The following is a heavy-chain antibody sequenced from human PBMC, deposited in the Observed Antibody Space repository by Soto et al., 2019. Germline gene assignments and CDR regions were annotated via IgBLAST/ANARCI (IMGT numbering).Heavy chain of an antibody. CDR1: GGSVSNRQYF. CDR2: ISHSGRG. D-gene: IGHD1-1*01. V-gene: IGHV4-39*01. Sequence: SETRSLTCTVSGGSVSNRQYFWVWLRQPPGKGLEWIGTISHSGRGRYNPPLNSPGTISVDTSRNQFSLSLPSGTAADTAVFYFANPRDSTTFFAYWAPGTLLTVSS. CDR3: ANPRDSTTFFAY. J-gene: IGHJ4*02.